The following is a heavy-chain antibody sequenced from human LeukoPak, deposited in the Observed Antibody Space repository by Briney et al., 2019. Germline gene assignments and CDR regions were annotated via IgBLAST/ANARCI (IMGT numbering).Heavy chain of an antibody. V-gene: IGHV3-7*01. CDR2: IKQDGSEK. J-gene: IGHJ4*02. CDR3: ARLFFPRPTKTSCYFDY. Sequence: PGGSLRLSCAASGFTFSSYWMSWVRQAPGKGLEWVANIKQDGSEKYYVDSVKGRFTISRDNAKNSLYLQMNSLRAEDTAVYYCARLFFPRPTKTSCYFDYWGQGTLVTVSS. D-gene: IGHD3-3*01. CDR1: GFTFSSYW.